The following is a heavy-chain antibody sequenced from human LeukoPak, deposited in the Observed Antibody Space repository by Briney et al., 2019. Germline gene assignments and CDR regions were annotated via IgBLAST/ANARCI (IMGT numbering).Heavy chain of an antibody. CDR2: VSPSTGNT. D-gene: IGHD3-3*01. J-gene: IGHJ4*02. CDR1: GYTFTDYG. Sequence: ASVKVSCKTGGYTFTDYGVTWLRQAPGQGLEWMGWVSPSTGNTNYAQKFQGRVTMTTHTSTRTAYMELRSLRSDDTAVYYCARANAGGSLGYWGQGTLVTVSS. CDR3: ARANAGGSLGY. V-gene: IGHV1-18*01.